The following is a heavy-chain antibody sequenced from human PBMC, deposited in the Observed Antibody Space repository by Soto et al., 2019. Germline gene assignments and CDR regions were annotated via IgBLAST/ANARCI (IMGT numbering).Heavy chain of an antibody. J-gene: IGHJ4*02. CDR2: IYYSGST. D-gene: IGHD1-26*01. Sequence: QVQLQESGPGLVKPSETLSLTCTVSGGSISSYYWSWIRQPPGKGLEWIGYIYYSGSTNYNPSLKRRVTISVDTSKNQFSLKLSSVTAADTAVYYCARASKGAARRYYFDYWGQGTLVTVSS. CDR1: GGSISSYY. V-gene: IGHV4-59*01. CDR3: ARASKGAARRYYFDY.